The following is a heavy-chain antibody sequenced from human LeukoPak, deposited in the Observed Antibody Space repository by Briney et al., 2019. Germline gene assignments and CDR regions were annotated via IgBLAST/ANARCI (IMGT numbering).Heavy chain of an antibody. Sequence: ASVKVSCKVSGYTLTELSMHWVRQAPGKGLEWMGGFDPEDGETIYAQKFQGRVTMTRNTSISTAYMELSSLRSEDTAVYYCARGFWGPRGYSSDYWGQGTLVTVSS. J-gene: IGHJ4*02. V-gene: IGHV1-24*01. CDR1: GYTLTELS. CDR3: ARGFWGPRGYSSDY. D-gene: IGHD5-18*01. CDR2: FDPEDGET.